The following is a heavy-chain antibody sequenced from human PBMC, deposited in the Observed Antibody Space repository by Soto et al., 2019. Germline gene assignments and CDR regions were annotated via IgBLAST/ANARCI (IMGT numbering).Heavy chain of an antibody. CDR1: GFTFSSYA. Sequence: EVQLLESGGGLVQPGGSLRLSCAASGFTFSSYAMSWVRQAPGKGLEWVSAISGSGGSTYYADSVKGRFTISRDNSKNPRDLQMNGLRAEDTAVYYCAKGGGVVPAAMRLSYFDYWGQGTLVTVSS. J-gene: IGHJ4*02. CDR3: AKGGGVVPAAMRLSYFDY. CDR2: ISGSGGST. V-gene: IGHV3-23*01. D-gene: IGHD2-2*01.